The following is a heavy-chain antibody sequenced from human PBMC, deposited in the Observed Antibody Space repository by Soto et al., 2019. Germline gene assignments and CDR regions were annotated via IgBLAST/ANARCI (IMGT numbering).Heavy chain of an antibody. D-gene: IGHD4-17*01. CDR3: ARRYGASFDY. Sequence: QVQLQESGPGLVKPSETLSLTCTVSGGPISSYYWSWIRQPPGKGLEWIGYIYYSGSTNYNPSLKSRVTISVDTSKNQFSLKLSSVTAADTAVYYCARRYGASFDYWGQGTLSPSPQ. CDR1: GGPISSYY. V-gene: IGHV4-59*01. J-gene: IGHJ4*02. CDR2: IYYSGST.